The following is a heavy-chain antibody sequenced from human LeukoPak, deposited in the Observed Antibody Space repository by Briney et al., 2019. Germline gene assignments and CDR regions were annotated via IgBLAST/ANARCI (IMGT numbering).Heavy chain of an antibody. CDR2: INPNSGGT. D-gene: IGHD3-3*01. Sequence: ASVKVSCKASGYTFTGYYMHWVRQAPGQGLEWMGWINPNSGGTNYAQKFQGRVTMTRDTSISTAYMELSRLRSDDTAVYYCARDRGTTFGVVISRDWFDPWGQGTLVTVSS. CDR3: ARDRGTTFGVVISRDWFDP. J-gene: IGHJ5*02. CDR1: GYTFTGYY. V-gene: IGHV1-2*02.